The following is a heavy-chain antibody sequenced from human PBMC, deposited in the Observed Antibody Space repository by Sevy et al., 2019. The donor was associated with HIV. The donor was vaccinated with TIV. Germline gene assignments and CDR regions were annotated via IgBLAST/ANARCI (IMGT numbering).Heavy chain of an antibody. Sequence: GGALRLSCVASGFTFGTYGMEWVRQAPGKGLEWVAVIWYDGSNKYDGDSVKGRFTISRDNSKNTLYLQMNSLKTEDTAVYYCTTDLPQQWRRFDYWGQGTLVTVSS. CDR3: TTDLPQQWRRFDY. J-gene: IGHJ4*02. V-gene: IGHV3-33*01. D-gene: IGHD6-19*01. CDR2: IWYDGSNK. CDR1: GFTFGTYG.